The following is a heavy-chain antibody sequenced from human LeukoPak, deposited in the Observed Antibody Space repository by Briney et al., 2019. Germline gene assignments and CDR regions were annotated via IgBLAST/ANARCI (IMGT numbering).Heavy chain of an antibody. CDR1: GXTFRTCW. J-gene: IGHJ4*02. D-gene: IGHD5-18*01. V-gene: IGHV3-74*03. Sequence: GDSLRLSCEVSGXTFRTCWMHWVRQAPGKGLVWVSYINSDGTGTMYADSVKGRFTVSRDNAKNTLYLQMNSLRAEDTAVYYCARGRADTAMSPEAYWGQGTLVTVSS. CDR2: INSDGTGT. CDR3: ARGRADTAMSPEAY.